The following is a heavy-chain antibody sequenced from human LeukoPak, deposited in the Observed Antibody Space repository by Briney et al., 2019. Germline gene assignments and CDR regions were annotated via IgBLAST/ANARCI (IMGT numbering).Heavy chain of an antibody. J-gene: IGHJ6*02. Sequence: GGSLRLSCAASGFTLNIYDMHWVRQSTGKGLEWVSGVGANGDTYYPGSLKGRFTISRDIAKNSMYLQMSDLRAGDTAVYYCTRDYYDSSGFNSGMDVWGQGTTVTVSS. CDR1: GFTLNIYD. CDR2: VGANGDT. V-gene: IGHV3-13*01. CDR3: TRDYYDSSGFNSGMDV. D-gene: IGHD3-22*01.